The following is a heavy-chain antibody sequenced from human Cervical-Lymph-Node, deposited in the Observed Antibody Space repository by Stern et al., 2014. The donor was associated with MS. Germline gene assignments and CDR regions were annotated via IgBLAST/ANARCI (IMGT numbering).Heavy chain of an antibody. CDR3: AHSPHYFHSTGYYAREFDF. CDR1: GFSLSTSAEA. Sequence: QVTLKESGPTLVKPTQTLTLTCTFSGFSLSTSAEAVGWIRQPPGKALEGLAIIYLGGDRRYSPSLRTRLTIMKDTPKNQVVLTMTNMDPTDTATYYCAHSPHYFHSTGYYAREFDFWGQGARVTVSS. D-gene: IGHD3-22*01. J-gene: IGHJ5*01. V-gene: IGHV2-5*02. CDR2: IYLGGDR.